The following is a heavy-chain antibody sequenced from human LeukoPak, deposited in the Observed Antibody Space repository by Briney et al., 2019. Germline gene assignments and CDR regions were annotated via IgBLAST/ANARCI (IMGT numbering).Heavy chain of an antibody. Sequence: SETLSLTCTVSGGSISSYYWSWIRQPPGKGLEWIGYIYYSGSTNYNPSLKSRVTISVDTSKNQFSLKLSSVTAADTAVYYCARGLLGSGGSTHWGQGTLVTVSS. V-gene: IGHV4-59*08. J-gene: IGHJ4*02. CDR1: GGSISSYY. CDR3: ARGLLGSGGSTH. D-gene: IGHD2-15*01. CDR2: IYYSGST.